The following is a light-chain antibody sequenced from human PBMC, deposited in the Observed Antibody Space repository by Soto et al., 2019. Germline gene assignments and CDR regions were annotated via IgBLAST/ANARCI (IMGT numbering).Light chain of an antibody. CDR1: SSDVGSYNL. V-gene: IGLV2-23*01. Sequence: QSALTQPASVSGSXGXSXTISCTGTSSDVGSYNLVSWYQQHPGKAPKLMIYEGSKRPSGISNRFSGSKSGNTASLTISGLQAEDEAEYYCCSYADSSRIYVFGSGTKLTVL. J-gene: IGLJ1*01. CDR3: CSYADSSRIYV. CDR2: EGS.